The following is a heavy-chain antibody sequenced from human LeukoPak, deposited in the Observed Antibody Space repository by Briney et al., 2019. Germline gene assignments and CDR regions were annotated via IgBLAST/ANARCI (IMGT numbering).Heavy chain of an antibody. J-gene: IGHJ4*02. V-gene: IGHV3-21*01. Sequence: XEWXSSIXSXSSYIYYADSVKGRFTISRDNAKNSLYLQMNSLRAEDTAVYYCARDYVDIVVVVAATPNFDYWGQGTLVTVSS. CDR2: IXSXSSYI. CDR3: ARDYVDIVVVVAATPNFDY. D-gene: IGHD2-15*01.